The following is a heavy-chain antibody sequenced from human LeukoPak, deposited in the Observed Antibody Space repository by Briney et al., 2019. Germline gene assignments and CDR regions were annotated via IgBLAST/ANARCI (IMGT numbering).Heavy chain of an antibody. CDR2: ISSSSSYI. V-gene: IGHV3-21*01. Sequence: GGSLRLSCAASGFTFSSYSMNWVRQAPGKGLEWVSSISSSSSYIYYADSVKGRFTISRDNAKNSLYLQMNSLRAEDTAVYFCAGQDIVVVPAAIEGGYYYYYMDVWGKGTTVTVSS. CDR3: AGQDIVVVPAAIEGGYYYYYMDV. CDR1: GFTFSSYS. D-gene: IGHD2-2*02. J-gene: IGHJ6*03.